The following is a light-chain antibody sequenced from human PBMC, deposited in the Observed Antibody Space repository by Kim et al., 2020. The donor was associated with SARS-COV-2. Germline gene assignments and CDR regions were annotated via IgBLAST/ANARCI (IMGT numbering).Light chain of an antibody. CDR1: RSDVGGYNY. V-gene: IGLV2-14*03. CDR2: DVS. J-gene: IGLJ1*01. Sequence: QSIPISCTGTRSDVGGYNYVSWYQQHPGKAPKLMIYDVSNRPSGVSNRFSGSKSGNTASLTISGLQAEDEADYYCSSYTSSSTLYVFGTGTKVTVL. CDR3: SSYTSSSTLYV.